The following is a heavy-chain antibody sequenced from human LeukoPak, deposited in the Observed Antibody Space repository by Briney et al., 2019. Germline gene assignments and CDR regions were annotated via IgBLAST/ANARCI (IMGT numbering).Heavy chain of an antibody. V-gene: IGHV3-23*01. CDR1: GFTFTGYA. Sequence: GGSLRLSCAASGFTFTGYAMSWVRQAPGKGLEWVSAISGGGSSTYYADSVKGRFSISRDNSKNTLYLQMNSLRAEDTAVYYCASLTGTTEFDYWGQGTLVTVSS. J-gene: IGHJ4*02. CDR2: ISGGGSST. D-gene: IGHD1-20*01. CDR3: ASLTGTTEFDY.